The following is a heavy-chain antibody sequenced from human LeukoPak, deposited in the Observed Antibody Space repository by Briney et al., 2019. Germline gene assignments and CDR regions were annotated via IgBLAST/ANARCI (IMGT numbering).Heavy chain of an antibody. CDR3: ARGRPRFSMVRGVIADWFDP. D-gene: IGHD3-10*01. CDR1: GGSISSYY. Sequence: PSETLSLTCTVSGGSISSYYGSWIRQPPGKGLEWIGYIYYSGSTNYNPSRKRRITISVDTSKHKFSLKLSSVTAADTAVYYCARGRPRFSMVRGVIADWFDPWGQGTLVTVSS. J-gene: IGHJ5*02. CDR2: IYYSGST. V-gene: IGHV4-59*12.